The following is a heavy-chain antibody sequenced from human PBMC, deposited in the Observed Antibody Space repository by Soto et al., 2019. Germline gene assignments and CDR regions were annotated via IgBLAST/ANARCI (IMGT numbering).Heavy chain of an antibody. CDR3: ARERGYSYGYRLVSFGY. J-gene: IGHJ4*02. V-gene: IGHV3-48*02. CDR1: GFTFSSYS. Sequence: EVQLVESGGGLVQPGGSLRLSCAASGFTFSSYSMNWVRQAPGKGLEWVSYISSSSSTIYYADSVKGRFTISRDNAKNSLYLQMNSLRDEDTAVYYCARERGYSYGYRLVSFGYWGQGTLVTVSS. D-gene: IGHD5-18*01. CDR2: ISSSSSTI.